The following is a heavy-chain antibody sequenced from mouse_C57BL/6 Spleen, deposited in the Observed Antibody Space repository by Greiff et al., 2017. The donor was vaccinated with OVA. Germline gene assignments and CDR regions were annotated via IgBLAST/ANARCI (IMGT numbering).Heavy chain of an antibody. J-gene: IGHJ4*01. Sequence: VKLMESGAELVRPGASVKLSCKASGYTFTDYYINWVKQRPGQGLEWIARIYPGSGNTYYNEKFKDKATLTVDKSSSTAYMQLSSLTSEDSAVYYCARGGGSYAMDYWGQGTSVTVSS. V-gene: IGHV1-76*01. CDR3: ARGGGSYAMDY. CDR2: IYPGSGNT. CDR1: GYTFTDYY.